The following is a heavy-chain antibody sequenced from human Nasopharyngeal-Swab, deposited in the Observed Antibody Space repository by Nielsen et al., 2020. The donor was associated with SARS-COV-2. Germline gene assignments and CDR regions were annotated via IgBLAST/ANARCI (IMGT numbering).Heavy chain of an antibody. CDR2: ISSSSSYI. Sequence: GESLKISCAASGFTFSSYSMNWVRQAPGKGLEWVSSISSSSSYIYYADSVKGRFTISRDNAKNTLYLQMNSLRAEDTAVYYCASGPRGSYLQFDNWGQGTLVTVSS. CDR1: GFTFSSYS. CDR3: ASGPRGSYLQFDN. V-gene: IGHV3-21*01. D-gene: IGHD1-26*01. J-gene: IGHJ4*02.